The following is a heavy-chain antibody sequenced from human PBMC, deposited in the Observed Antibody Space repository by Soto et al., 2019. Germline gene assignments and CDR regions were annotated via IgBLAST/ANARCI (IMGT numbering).Heavy chain of an antibody. CDR1: GYTFTGYY. V-gene: IGHV1-8*02. CDR3: ARVKSITIFGVVIINGMDV. CDR2: MNPNSGNT. Sequence: GASVKVSCKASGYTFTGYYMHWVRQATGQGLEWMGWMNPNSGNTGYAQKFQGRVTMTRNTSISTAYMELSSLRSEDTAVYYCARVKSITIFGVVIINGMDVWGQGTTVTVSS. D-gene: IGHD3-3*01. J-gene: IGHJ6*02.